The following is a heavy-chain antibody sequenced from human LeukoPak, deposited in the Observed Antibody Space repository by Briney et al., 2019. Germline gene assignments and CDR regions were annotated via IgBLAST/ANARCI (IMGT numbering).Heavy chain of an antibody. V-gene: IGHV4-4*02. Sequence: SETLSLTCAVSGDSISSNYWWSWVRQSPGKGLEWIGEILQSGSTNYNPSLRSRVTISIDKSKNQFSLNLSSVAAADTAVYYCARESWSYASKFHYWGQGTLVTVSS. D-gene: IGHD3-16*01. CDR1: GDSISSNYW. CDR3: ARESWSYASKFHY. J-gene: IGHJ4*02. CDR2: ILQSGST.